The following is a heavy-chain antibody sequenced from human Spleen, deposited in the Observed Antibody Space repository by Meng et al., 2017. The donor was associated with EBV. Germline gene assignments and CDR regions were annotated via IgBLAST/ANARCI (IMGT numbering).Heavy chain of an antibody. Sequence: QRRASVPGKAKPSGTLSLTLTVPGASISIFYYWGWIRQPPGRGLEWMGSVHYTGSTYYSPSLKSRVTVSVDTSKNQFSLRLTSVTAADTAVYYCARPFPSWQSPRLDPFGAWGQGTLVTVSS. J-gene: IGHJ5*02. D-gene: IGHD6-19*01. CDR1: GASISIFYY. CDR2: VHYTGST. V-gene: IGHV4-39*01. CDR3: ARPFPSWQSPRLDPFGA.